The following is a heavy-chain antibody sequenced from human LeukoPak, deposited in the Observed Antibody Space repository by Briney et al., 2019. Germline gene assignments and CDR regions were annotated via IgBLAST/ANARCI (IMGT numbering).Heavy chain of an antibody. CDR3: ARGKYSSGWYLDY. Sequence: SETLSLTCTVSGGSISSYYWSWIRQPAGKGLEWIGRIYTSGSTNYNPPLKSRVTMSVDTSKNQFSLKLSSVTAADTAIYYCARGKYSSGWYLDYWGQGILVTVSS. CDR2: IYTSGST. J-gene: IGHJ4*02. D-gene: IGHD6-19*01. V-gene: IGHV4-4*07. CDR1: GGSISSYY.